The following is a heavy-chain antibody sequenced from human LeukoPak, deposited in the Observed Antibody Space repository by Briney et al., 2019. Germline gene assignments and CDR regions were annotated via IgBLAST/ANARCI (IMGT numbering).Heavy chain of an antibody. Sequence: PGGSLRLSCAASGFTFSSYAMSWVRQAPGKGLEWVSAISGSGGSTYYADSVKGRFTISRDNSKNTLYLQMNSLRAEDTAVYYCAKGDSSSWYRDSIQYYGMDVWGQGTTVTVSS. D-gene: IGHD6-13*01. CDR1: GFTFSSYA. CDR3: AKGDSSSWYRDSIQYYGMDV. J-gene: IGHJ6*02. CDR2: ISGSGGST. V-gene: IGHV3-23*01.